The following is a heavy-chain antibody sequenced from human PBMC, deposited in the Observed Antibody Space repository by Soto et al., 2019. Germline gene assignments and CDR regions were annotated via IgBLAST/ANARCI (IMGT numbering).Heavy chain of an antibody. Sequence: GGSLRLSRRASSFNFDNYVVDCFLNAPCKGLEWVAFITYDGSFQYYADSVKGRFTISRDNSKNTLYLQMNSLRAEDTAVYDCATDSSSGWYGVQACDIWGQGTMVTLS. V-gene: IGHV3-33*05. J-gene: IGHJ3*02. CDR1: SFNFDNYV. D-gene: IGHD6-19*01. CDR2: ITYDGSFQ. CDR3: ATDSSSGWYGVQACDI.